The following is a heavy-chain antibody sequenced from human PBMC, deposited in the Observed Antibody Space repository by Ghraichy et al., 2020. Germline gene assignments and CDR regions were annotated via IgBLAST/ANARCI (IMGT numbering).Heavy chain of an antibody. J-gene: IGHJ6*02. D-gene: IGHD2-21*02. CDR2: IYYSGST. CDR3: ARIYCGGDCYSPYYYYYYGMDV. V-gene: IGHV4-39*01. CDR1: GGSISSSSYY. Sequence: SETLSLTCTVSGGSISSSSYYWGWIRQPPGKGLEWIGSIYYSGSTYYNPSLKSRVTISVDTSKNQFSLKLSSVTAADTAVYYCARIYCGGDCYSPYYYYYYGMDVWGQGTTVTVSS.